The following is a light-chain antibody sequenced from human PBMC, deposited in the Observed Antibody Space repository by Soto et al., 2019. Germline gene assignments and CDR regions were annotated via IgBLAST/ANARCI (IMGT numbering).Light chain of an antibody. CDR1: QDIKNY. V-gene: IGKV1-33*01. CDR3: QQYDSLPLT. J-gene: IGKJ4*01. CDR2: DAS. Sequence: DIQLTQSPSSLSASVGDRVTITFQASQDIKNYLNWYQQKSGKAPKLLIYDASDLETGVPSRFSGSGSGTDFTFTINSLQPEDIATYYCQQYDSLPLTFGGGTKVDIK.